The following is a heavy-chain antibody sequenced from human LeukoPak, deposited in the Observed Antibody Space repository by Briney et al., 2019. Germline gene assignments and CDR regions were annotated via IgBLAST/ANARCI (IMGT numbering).Heavy chain of an antibody. CDR1: GYTFTSYY. D-gene: IGHD3-3*01. Sequence: ASVKVSCKASGYTFTSYYMHWVRQAPGQGLEWMGIINPSGGSTSYAQKFQGRVTMTRDTSASTVYMELSSLRSEDTAVYYCARALDYDFWSGYYGVDYWGQGTLVTVSS. CDR2: INPSGGST. V-gene: IGHV1-46*01. CDR3: ARALDYDFWSGYYGVDY. J-gene: IGHJ4*02.